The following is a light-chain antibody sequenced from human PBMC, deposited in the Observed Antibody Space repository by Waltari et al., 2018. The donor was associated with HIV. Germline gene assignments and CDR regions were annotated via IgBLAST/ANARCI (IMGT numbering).Light chain of an antibody. Sequence: QSALRPPATAPVSRAQSITLPCSETHRTVGGYTFVSWYQQHPGKAPKLMIYDVSNRPSGVSNRFSGSKSGNTASLTISGLRAEDEAAYYCSSYTSSSTLVFGTGTKVTVL. V-gene: IGLV2-14*03. CDR2: DVS. J-gene: IGLJ1*01. CDR3: SSYTSSSTLV. CDR1: HRTVGGYTF.